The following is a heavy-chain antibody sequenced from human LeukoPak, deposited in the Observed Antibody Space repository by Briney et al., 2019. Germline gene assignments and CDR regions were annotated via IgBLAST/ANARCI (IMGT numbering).Heavy chain of an antibody. CDR3: ATHVQWLEFSY. D-gene: IGHD6-19*01. CDR2: ISYDGRNK. J-gene: IGHJ4*02. Sequence: GGSLRLSCAASGFTFSSYGMHWVRQAPGKGLEWVAVISYDGRNKYYGDSVKGRFTISRDNSKNTLYLQMNSLKAEDTAVYYCATHVQWLEFSYWGQGTLVAVSS. CDR1: GFTFSSYG. V-gene: IGHV3-30*03.